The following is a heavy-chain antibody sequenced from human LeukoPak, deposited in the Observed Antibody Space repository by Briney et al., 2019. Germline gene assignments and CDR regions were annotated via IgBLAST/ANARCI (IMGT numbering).Heavy chain of an antibody. CDR1: GFTYSSYG. Sequence: GGSLRLSCAASGFTYSSYGMHWVRQAPGKGLEWVAVISYDGSNKYYADSVKGRFTISRDNSKNTLYVQMNSLRAEDTAVYYCASASYYGSGSLYIYPFDYWGQGTLVTVSS. CDR3: ASASYYGSGSLYIYPFDY. D-gene: IGHD3-10*01. J-gene: IGHJ4*02. V-gene: IGHV3-30*03. CDR2: ISYDGSNK.